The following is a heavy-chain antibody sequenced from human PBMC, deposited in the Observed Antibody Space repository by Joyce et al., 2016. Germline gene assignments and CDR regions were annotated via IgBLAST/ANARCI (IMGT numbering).Heavy chain of an antibody. CDR1: GFTFAEST. D-gene: IGHD5-18*01. CDR2: INPVADGA. Sequence: EVHLVESGGVVVQSGGSLRLSCEASGFTFAESTMHWVRQVPVKCFESVCLINPVADGAYCADSVIGLFTISKDHSKNSLFLQMNHRRSQDTALYFWTKDRSRGIQFSLVFVHWGQRNLVTVPT. CDR3: TKDRSRGIQFSLVFVH. J-gene: IGHJ4*02. V-gene: IGHV3-43*01.